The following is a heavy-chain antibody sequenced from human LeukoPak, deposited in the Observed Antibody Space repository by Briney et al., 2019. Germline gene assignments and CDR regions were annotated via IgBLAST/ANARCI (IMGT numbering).Heavy chain of an antibody. CDR1: GFTFSSFN. Sequence: GGSLRLSCAASGFTFSSFNMNWVRQAPGKGLEWVSSISSGRTYTYYADSVKGRFTISRENTKTSLFLQMNSLRAEDTAIYYCARGDRSAVFDYWGQGRLVTVSS. D-gene: IGHD6-13*01. CDR2: ISSGRTYT. V-gene: IGHV3-21*01. J-gene: IGHJ4*02. CDR3: ARGDRSAVFDY.